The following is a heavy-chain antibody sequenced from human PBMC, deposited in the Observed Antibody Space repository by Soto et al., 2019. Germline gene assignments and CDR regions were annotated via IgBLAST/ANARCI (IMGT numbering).Heavy chain of an antibody. D-gene: IGHD3-3*01. CDR1: GGSISSSSYY. J-gene: IGHJ4*02. V-gene: IGHV4-39*01. CDR2: IYYSGST. Sequence: QLQLQESGPGLVKPSETLSLTCTVSGGSISSSSYYWGWIRQPPGKGLEWIGSIYYSGSTYYNPSLKSRVTISVDTSKNQFSLKLSSVTAADTAVYYCAGGGGYYDFWSGYYTYFDYWGQGTLVTVSS. CDR3: AGGGGYYDFWSGYYTYFDY.